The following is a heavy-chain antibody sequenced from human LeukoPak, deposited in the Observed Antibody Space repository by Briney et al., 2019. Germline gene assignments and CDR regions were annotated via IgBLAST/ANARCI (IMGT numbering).Heavy chain of an antibody. D-gene: IGHD6-19*01. V-gene: IGHV3-23*01. CDR2: ISDSSGGS. CDR1: GCTFSSCA. CDR3: AKDDGRGWYQIDY. Sequence: PGGSLRLTCAASGCTFSSCAMNWGRQAPGKELQWGFGISDSSGGSYYGDSLKGRFTISRDKSKNKLSLQMNTLTAEDTAVYYCAKDDGRGWYQIDYWGQGTLVTVSS. J-gene: IGHJ4*02.